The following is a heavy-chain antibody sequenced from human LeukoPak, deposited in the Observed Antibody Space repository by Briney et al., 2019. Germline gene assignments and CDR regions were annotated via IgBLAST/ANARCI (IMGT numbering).Heavy chain of an antibody. V-gene: IGHV1-69*06. Sequence: AASVKVSCKASGGTFSSYAISWVRQAPGQGLEWMGGIIPIFGTANYAQKFQGRVTITADKSTSTAYMELSSLRSEDTAVYYCARGARADTAMVWALSFDYWGQGTLVTVSS. CDR2: IIPIFGTA. CDR1: GGTFSSYA. CDR3: ARGARADTAMVWALSFDY. J-gene: IGHJ4*02. D-gene: IGHD5-18*01.